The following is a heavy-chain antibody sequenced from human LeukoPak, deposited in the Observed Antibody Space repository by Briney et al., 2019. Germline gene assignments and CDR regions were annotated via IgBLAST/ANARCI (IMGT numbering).Heavy chain of an antibody. Sequence: GASVKVSCKASGGTFISYAISRVRQAPGQGLEWMGGIIPIFGTANYAQKFQGRVTITADESTSTAYMELSSLRSEDTAVYYCARVSIAARLNYYYGMDVWGQGTTVTVSS. CDR2: IIPIFGTA. V-gene: IGHV1-69*13. J-gene: IGHJ6*02. CDR3: ARVSIAARLNYYYGMDV. CDR1: GGTFISYA. D-gene: IGHD6-6*01.